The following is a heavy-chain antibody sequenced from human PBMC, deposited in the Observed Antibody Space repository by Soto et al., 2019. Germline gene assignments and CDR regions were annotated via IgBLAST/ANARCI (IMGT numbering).Heavy chain of an antibody. CDR2: ISYDGSS. V-gene: IGHV3-30*18. J-gene: IGHJ4*02. CDR3: ANDHFPGFSEWHFDS. CDR1: GFTLSTYG. Sequence: QVQLVESGGGVVQPGRSLRLSCAVSGFTLSTYGMHWVRQAPGKGLEWVAGISYDGSSKYVDSVKGRFTISRDNSKNTLYLQMNSLRGEDTAVYHCANDHFPGFSEWHFDSWGQGTLVTVSS. D-gene: IGHD3-3*01.